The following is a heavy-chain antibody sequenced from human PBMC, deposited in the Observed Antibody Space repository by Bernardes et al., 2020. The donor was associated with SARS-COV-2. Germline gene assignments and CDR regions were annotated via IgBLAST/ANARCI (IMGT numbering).Heavy chain of an antibody. D-gene: IGHD2-2*01. CDR1: GFTFSSYW. CDR2: IQQVGSGK. Sequence: GSLRLSCAASGFTFSSYWMSWVRQAPGKGLEWVANIQQVGSGKFFLDSVKGRFTISRDNAKNSVYLQMNSLRADDTAVYYCARVVVPAAVHWFDTWGQGTPVIVSS. CDR3: ARVVVPAAVHWFDT. V-gene: IGHV3-7*04. J-gene: IGHJ5*02.